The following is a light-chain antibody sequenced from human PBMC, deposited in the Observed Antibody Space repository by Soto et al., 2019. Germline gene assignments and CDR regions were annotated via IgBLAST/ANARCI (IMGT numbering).Light chain of an antibody. V-gene: IGLV2-23*01. CDR3: CSYAGSSTWV. J-gene: IGLJ3*02. CDR1: SSDVGSYNL. Sequence: QAVVTQPASVSGSPGQSITISCTGTSSDVGSYNLVSWYQQHPGKAPKLMIYEGSKRPSGVSNRFSGSKSGNTASLTISGLQAEDEADYYFCSYAGSSTWVFGGGTKLTVL. CDR2: EGS.